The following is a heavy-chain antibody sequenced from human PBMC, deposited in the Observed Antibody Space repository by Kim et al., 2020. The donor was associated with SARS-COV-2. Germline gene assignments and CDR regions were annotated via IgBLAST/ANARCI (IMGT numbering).Heavy chain of an antibody. CDR1: GFTFSSYG. V-gene: IGHV3-30*18. D-gene: IGHD3-22*01. J-gene: IGHJ3*02. CDR3: AKTDTMIHLGAFDI. CDR2: ISYDGSNK. Sequence: GGSLRLSCAASGFTFSSYGMHWVRQAPGKGLEWVAVISYDGSNKYYADSVKGRFTISRDNSKNTLYLQMNSLRAEDTAVYYCAKTDTMIHLGAFDIWGQGTMVTVSS.